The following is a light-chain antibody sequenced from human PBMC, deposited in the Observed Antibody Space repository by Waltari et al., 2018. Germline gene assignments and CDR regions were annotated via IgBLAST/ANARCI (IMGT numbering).Light chain of an antibody. CDR2: DAS. J-gene: IGKJ1*01. CDR1: QSVCRS. CDR3: QHYVRLPAT. V-gene: IGKV3D-20*02. Sequence: CRASQSVCRSLARYQPKPGQAPRHLIYDASRRATGIPDRFSGSGSGTDFSLTISRLEPEDFAVYYCQHYVRLPATFGQGTKVEI.